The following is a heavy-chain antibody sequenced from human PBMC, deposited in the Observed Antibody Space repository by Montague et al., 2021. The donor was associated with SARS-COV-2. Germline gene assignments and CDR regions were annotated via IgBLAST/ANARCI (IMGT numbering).Heavy chain of an antibody. CDR1: GGSFSGYY. CDR2: INHSGST. D-gene: IGHD3-22*01. J-gene: IGHJ4*02. V-gene: IGHV4-34*01. Sequence: SETLSLTCAVYGGSFSGYYWSWIRQPPGEGLEWIGEINHSGSTNYNPSLKSRVTISVDTSKNQFSLKLSSVTAADTAVYYCARWYYYDSSGYYRWGQGTLVTVSS. CDR3: ARWYYYDSSGYYR.